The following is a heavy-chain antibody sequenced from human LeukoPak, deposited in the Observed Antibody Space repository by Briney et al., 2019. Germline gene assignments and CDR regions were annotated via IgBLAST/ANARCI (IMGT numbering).Heavy chain of an antibody. V-gene: IGHV3-66*01. J-gene: IGHJ4*02. CDR3: ARSIAAAGTVDY. CDR2: IYSGGST. Sequence: GGSPRLSCAASGFTVSSNYMSWVRQAPGKGLEWVSVIYSGGSTYYADSVKGRFTISRDNSKNTLYLQMNSLRAEDTAVYYCARSIAAAGTVDYWGQGTLVTVSS. D-gene: IGHD6-13*01. CDR1: GFTVSSNY.